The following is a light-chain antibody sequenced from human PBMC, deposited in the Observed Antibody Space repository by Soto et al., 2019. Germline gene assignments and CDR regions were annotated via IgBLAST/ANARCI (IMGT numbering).Light chain of an antibody. CDR2: WAS. V-gene: IGKV4-1*01. CDR3: QQYYSTPLT. Sequence: DIVMTQSPDSLAVSLCERATINCKSSQSVLYSSNNKNYLAWYQQKAGQPPKLLIYWASTRESGVADRFSGSGSGTDFTLTISSLQAEDVAVYYCQQYYSTPLTFGGGTKVDIK. J-gene: IGKJ4*01. CDR1: QSVLYSSNNKNY.